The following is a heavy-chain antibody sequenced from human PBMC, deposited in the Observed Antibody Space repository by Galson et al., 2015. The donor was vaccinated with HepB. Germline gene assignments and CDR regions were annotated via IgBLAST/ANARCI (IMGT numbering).Heavy chain of an antibody. CDR2: VRSKANTYAT. V-gene: IGHV3-73*01. CDR1: GFTFGGTA. D-gene: IGHD3-10*01. J-gene: IGHJ6*02. CDR3: TRHRLDYFGSGERYGMDV. Sequence: SLRLPCAASGFTFGGTAMHWVRQASGKGLEWVGRVRSKANTYATAYAASVKGRFTISRDDSKNTTYLQMNSLKTEDTAVYYCTRHRLDYFGSGERYGMDVWVQGTTVTVSS.